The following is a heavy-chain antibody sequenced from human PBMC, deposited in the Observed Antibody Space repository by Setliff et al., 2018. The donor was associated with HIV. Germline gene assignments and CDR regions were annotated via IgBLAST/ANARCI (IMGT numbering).Heavy chain of an antibody. V-gene: IGHV1-2*06. CDR1: GYTFTDYY. J-gene: IGHJ3*02. CDR2: INPNNGGI. Sequence: ASVKVSCKASGYTFTDYYIHWVRQAPGQGLEWMGRINPNNGGINYAQKFQGRVTMTRDTSISTAYMELSRLRSDDTAVYYCARDGYYDSSGYSAFDIWGQGTMVTVSS. CDR3: ARDGYYDSSGYSAFDI. D-gene: IGHD3-22*01.